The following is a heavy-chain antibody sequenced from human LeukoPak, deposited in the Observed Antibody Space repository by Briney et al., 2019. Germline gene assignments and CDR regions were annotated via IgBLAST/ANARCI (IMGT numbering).Heavy chain of an antibody. J-gene: IGHJ5*02. V-gene: IGHV4-34*01. CDR3: ASVIGPLRIDP. Sequence: PSETLSLTCAVYGGSFSGYNWSWIRQPPGKGLEWIGEINHSGSTNYNPSLKSRVTISVDTSKNQFSLKLSSVTAADTAVYYCASVIGPLRIDPWGQGTLVTVSS. CDR2: INHSGST. D-gene: IGHD2/OR15-2a*01. CDR1: GGSFSGYN.